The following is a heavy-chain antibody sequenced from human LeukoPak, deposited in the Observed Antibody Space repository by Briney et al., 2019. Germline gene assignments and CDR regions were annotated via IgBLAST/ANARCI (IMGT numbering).Heavy chain of an antibody. CDR2: IYYSGST. CDR3: ARVTWRYYFDY. J-gene: IGHJ4*02. CDR1: GASISGSGYY. Sequence: SETLSLTCTVSGASISGSGYYWGWIRQPPGKGLEWIGYIYYSGSTNYNPSLKSRVTISVDTSKNQFSLKLSSVTAADTAVYYCARVTWRYYFDYWGQGTLVTVSS. V-gene: IGHV4-61*08.